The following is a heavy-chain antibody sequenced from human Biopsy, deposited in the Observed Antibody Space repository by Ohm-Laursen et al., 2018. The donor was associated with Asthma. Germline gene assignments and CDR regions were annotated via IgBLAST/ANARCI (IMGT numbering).Heavy chain of an antibody. J-gene: IGHJ4*02. D-gene: IGHD2-21*02. CDR2: IYRNGDT. CDR1: GDSIDSGDYS. Sequence: TLSLTWTVSGDSIDSGDYSWTWIRQSPGVGLEWIGYIYRNGDTYYNPPLKNRVTISIDRSKNQFSLRLRSVTAADTAVYYCARGWNCGGDCYSLDSWGQGTLVTVSS. CDR3: ARGWNCGGDCYSLDS. V-gene: IGHV4-30-2*06.